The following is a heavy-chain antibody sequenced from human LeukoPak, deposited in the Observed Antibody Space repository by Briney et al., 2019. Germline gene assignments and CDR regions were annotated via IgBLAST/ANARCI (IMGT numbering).Heavy chain of an antibody. CDR3: ARGTSGYSYGYFEF. D-gene: IGHD5-18*01. J-gene: IGHJ4*02. CDR2: INHSGST. CDR1: GGSFSGYY. Sequence: PSETLSLTCAVYGGSFSGYYWSWIRQPPGKGLEWIGEINHSGSTNYNPSLKSRVTISVDTSANQFSLKLSSVTAADAAVYYCARGTSGYSYGYFEFWGRGTLVTVSS. V-gene: IGHV4-34*01.